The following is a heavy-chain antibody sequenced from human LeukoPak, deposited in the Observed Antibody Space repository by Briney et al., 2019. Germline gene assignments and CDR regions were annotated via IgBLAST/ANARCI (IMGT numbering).Heavy chain of an antibody. D-gene: IGHD6-13*01. J-gene: IGHJ4*02. CDR3: ARVAEAAAFDY. V-gene: IGHV3-21*01. Sequence: GGSLRLSCAASGFTFSSYSMNWVRQAPGKGLEWVSSISSSSTYIYYADSVKGRFTISRDNAKNSLYLQMNSLRADDTAVYYCARVAEAAAFDYWGQGTLVTVSS. CDR2: ISSSSTYI. CDR1: GFTFSSYS.